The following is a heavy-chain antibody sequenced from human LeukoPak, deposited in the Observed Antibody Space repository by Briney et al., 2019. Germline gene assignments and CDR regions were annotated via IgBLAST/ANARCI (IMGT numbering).Heavy chain of an antibody. CDR2: IYTSGST. CDR1: NGSMSSHH. J-gene: IGHJ6*03. Sequence: PSETLSLTCTASNGSMSSHHWSWIRQPAGKGLEWIGRIYTSGSTNYNPSLKSRVTMSVDTSKNQFSLKMTSVTAADTAVYYCARAPFNYCMDVWGKGTTVTVSS. CDR3: ARAPFNYCMDV. V-gene: IGHV4-4*07.